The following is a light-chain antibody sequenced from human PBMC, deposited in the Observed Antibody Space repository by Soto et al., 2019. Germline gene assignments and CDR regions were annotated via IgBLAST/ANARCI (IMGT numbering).Light chain of an antibody. CDR1: QTINNN. V-gene: IGKV3-15*01. CDR2: GAS. CDR3: QQYNNWPRAT. J-gene: IGKJ4*01. Sequence: TQSPGTLSLSPGERVTLSCKASQTINNNYVAWYQQRPGRAPRLLAYGASARATGFPARFSGSGSGTEFNLTISSLQSEDFGVYYCQQYNNWPRATFGGGTKVDIK.